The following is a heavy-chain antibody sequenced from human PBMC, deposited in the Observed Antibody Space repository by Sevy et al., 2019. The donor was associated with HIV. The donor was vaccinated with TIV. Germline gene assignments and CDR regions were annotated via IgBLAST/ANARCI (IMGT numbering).Heavy chain of an antibody. V-gene: IGHV3-30*03. CDR3: VLGAMVRGVIITGFLDY. CDR2: ISYDGSNK. Sequence: GGSLRLSCAASGFTFSSYGMHWVRQAPGKGLEWMAVISYDGSNKYYADSVTGRFTISRDNSKNTLYLQMNSLRAEDTAVYYCVLGAMVRGVIITGFLDYWGQGTLVTVSS. D-gene: IGHD3-10*01. CDR1: GFTFSSYG. J-gene: IGHJ4*02.